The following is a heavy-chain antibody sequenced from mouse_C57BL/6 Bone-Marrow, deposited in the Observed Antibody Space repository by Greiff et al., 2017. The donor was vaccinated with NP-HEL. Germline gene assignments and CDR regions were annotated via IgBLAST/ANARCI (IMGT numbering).Heavy chain of an antibody. J-gene: IGHJ2*01. D-gene: IGHD1-1*01. V-gene: IGHV5-17*01. Sequence: DVMLVESGGGLVKPGGSLKLSCAASGFTFSDYGMHWVRQAPEKGLEWVAYISSGSSTIYYADTVKGRFTISRDNAKNTLFLQMTSLRSEDTAMYYCARPYYYAPLGYWGQGTTLTVSS. CDR3: ARPYYYAPLGY. CDR2: ISSGSSTI. CDR1: GFTFSDYG.